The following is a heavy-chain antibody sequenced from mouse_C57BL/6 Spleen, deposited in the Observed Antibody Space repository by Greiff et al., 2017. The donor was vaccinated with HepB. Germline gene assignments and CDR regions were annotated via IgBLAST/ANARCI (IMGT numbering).Heavy chain of an antibody. CDR3: ASPEGFAY. CDR1: GYSITSGYY. V-gene: IGHV3-6*01. J-gene: IGHJ3*01. CDR2: ISYDGSN. Sequence: EVQLVESGPGLVKPSQSLSLTCSVTGYSITSGYYWNWIRQFPGNKLEWMGYISYDGSNNYNPSLKNRISITRDTSKNQFFLKLNSVTTEDTATYYCASPEGFAYWGQGTLVTVSA.